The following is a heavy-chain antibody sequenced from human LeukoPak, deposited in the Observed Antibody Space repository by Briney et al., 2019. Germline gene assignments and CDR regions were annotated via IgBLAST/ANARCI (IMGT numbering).Heavy chain of an antibody. CDR3: ARPGPATTNSYGMDV. J-gene: IGHJ6*02. CDR1: GFTFSSYS. CDR2: ISSTGSTI. V-gene: IGHV3-21*01. D-gene: IGHD1-26*01. Sequence: GGSLRLSCAAPGFTFSSYSMNWVRQAPGKGLEWVSAISSTGSTIFYADSLKGRFTISRDNAKNSLYLQMTSLRAEDTAVYYCARPGPATTNSYGMDVWGQGTTVTVSS.